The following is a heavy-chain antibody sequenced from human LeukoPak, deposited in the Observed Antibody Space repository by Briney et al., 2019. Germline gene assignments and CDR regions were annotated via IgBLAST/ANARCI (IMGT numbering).Heavy chain of an antibody. CDR2: LSGSGGST. Sequence: PGGSLRLSRAASGFTFSNYAMSWVRQAPGKGLEWVSALSGSGGSTYYADSVKGRFTISRDNSKNTLYLQMNSLRAEDTAVYYCARDPGTDSSGYTWYFDLWGRGTLVTVSS. CDR3: ARDPGTDSSGYTWYFDL. CDR1: GFTFSNYA. J-gene: IGHJ2*01. V-gene: IGHV3-23*01. D-gene: IGHD3-22*01.